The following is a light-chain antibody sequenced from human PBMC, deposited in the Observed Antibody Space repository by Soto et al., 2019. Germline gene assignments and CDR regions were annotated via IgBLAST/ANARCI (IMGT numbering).Light chain of an antibody. V-gene: IGKV3-20*01. J-gene: IGKJ1*01. CDR3: QQYGNSPQT. Sequence: EIVLTQSPGTLSLSPGERVTVSCRASQSVNSSYLAWYQHKPGQAPRLLIYGASTRATGIPDRFSGSGSGTDFTLTIARLEPGDFAVYYCQQYGNSPQTFGQGTKV. CDR2: GAS. CDR1: QSVNSSY.